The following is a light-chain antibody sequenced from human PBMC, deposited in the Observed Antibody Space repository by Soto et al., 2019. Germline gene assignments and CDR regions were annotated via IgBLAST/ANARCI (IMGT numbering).Light chain of an antibody. J-gene: IGKJ4*01. CDR1: QGISSY. V-gene: IGKV1-9*01. CDR3: QQLNSYPLLT. CDR2: AAS. Sequence: IELTQSPSSLSASLGDRVTITCRASQGISSYLAWYQQKPGKAPNLLIYAASTLSSGVPSRFSGSGSGTDFTLTLHSLQPEDFAIYYCQQLNSYPLLTFGGGTKVEIK.